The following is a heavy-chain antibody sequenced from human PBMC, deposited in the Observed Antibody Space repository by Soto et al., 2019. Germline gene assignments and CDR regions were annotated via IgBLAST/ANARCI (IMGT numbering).Heavy chain of an antibody. V-gene: IGHV3-33*01. D-gene: IGHD6-19*01. CDR2: IWYDGSNK. J-gene: IGHJ4*02. Sequence: QVQLVESGGGVVQPGRSLRLSCAASGFTFSSYGMHWVRQAPGKGLEWVAVIWYDGSNKYYADSVKGRFTISRDNSKNTLELQMTSLRAEDTAVYYCARDRTVDGTFDYWGQGTLVTVSS. CDR1: GFTFSSYG. CDR3: ARDRTVDGTFDY.